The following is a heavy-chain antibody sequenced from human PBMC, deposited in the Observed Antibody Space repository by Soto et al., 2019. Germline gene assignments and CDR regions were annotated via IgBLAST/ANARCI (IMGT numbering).Heavy chain of an antibody. V-gene: IGHV1-69*12. Sequence: QVQLVQSGAEVKEPGSSVKVSCKTSGGTFSSNGLSWVRQAPGQGPEWVGGIIPIFDLVTSAQKFQGRVTITADESTSTAYMDLSSLRSEDTAVYYCARNREGNYFDYWGQGTLVTASS. CDR2: IIPIFDLV. J-gene: IGHJ4*02. CDR1: GGTFSSNG. CDR3: ARNREGNYFDY. D-gene: IGHD3-10*01.